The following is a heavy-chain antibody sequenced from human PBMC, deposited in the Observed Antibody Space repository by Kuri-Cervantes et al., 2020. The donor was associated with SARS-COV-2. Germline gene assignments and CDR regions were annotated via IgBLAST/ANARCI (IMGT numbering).Heavy chain of an antibody. Sequence: SLKIFCAASGFTFDDYAMHWVRQAPGKGLEWVSGISWNSGSIGYADSVKGRFTISRDNAKNSLYLQMNSLRAEDMALYYCARDRRHYDFWSGYSHDAFDIWGQGTMVTVSS. CDR3: ARDRRHYDFWSGYSHDAFDI. CDR2: ISWNSGSI. V-gene: IGHV3-9*03. CDR1: GFTFDDYA. J-gene: IGHJ3*02. D-gene: IGHD3-3*01.